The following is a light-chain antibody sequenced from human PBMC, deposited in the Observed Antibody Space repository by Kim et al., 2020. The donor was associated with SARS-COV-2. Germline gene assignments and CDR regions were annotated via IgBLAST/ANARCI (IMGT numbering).Light chain of an antibody. Sequence: DIQMTQSPSTLSASVGDRVTITCRASQSIRTWLAWYQQTPGKAPKLLIYKASNLATGVPSRFSGSGSGTEFSLTISSLQPDDFATYYCQQYNSYPRTFGQGTEVDIK. V-gene: IGKV1-5*03. CDR3: QQYNSYPRT. CDR2: KAS. J-gene: IGKJ1*01. CDR1: QSIRTW.